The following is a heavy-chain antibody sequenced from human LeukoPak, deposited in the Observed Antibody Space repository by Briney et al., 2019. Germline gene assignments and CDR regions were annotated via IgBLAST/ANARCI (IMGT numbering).Heavy chain of an antibody. CDR1: GGSFSGYY. CDR3: AKDSVSGGFDY. CDR2: INHSGST. J-gene: IGHJ4*02. Sequence: SETLSLTCAVYGGSFSGYYWSWIRQPPGKGLEWIGEINHSGSTNYNPSLKSRVTISVDTSKNQFSLKLSSVTAADTAVYYCAKDSVSGGFDYWGQGTLVTVSS. V-gene: IGHV4-34*01. D-gene: IGHD3-10*01.